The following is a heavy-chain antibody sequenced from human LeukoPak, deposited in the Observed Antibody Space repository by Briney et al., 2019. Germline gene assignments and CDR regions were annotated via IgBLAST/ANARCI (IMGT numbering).Heavy chain of an antibody. D-gene: IGHD3-16*01. V-gene: IGHV3-21*01. J-gene: IGHJ4*02. CDR1: GFNFSSYS. Sequence: GGSLRLSCAASGFNFSSYSMNWVRQAPGKGLEWVSSISSSSSYIYYADSVKGRFTISRDNAKNSLYLQMNSLRDEDTAVYYCARALGMTIDYWGQGTLVTVSS. CDR3: ARALGMTIDY. CDR2: ISSSSSYI.